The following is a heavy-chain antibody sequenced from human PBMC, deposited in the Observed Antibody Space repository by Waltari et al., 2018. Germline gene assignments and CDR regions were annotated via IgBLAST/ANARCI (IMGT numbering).Heavy chain of an antibody. D-gene: IGHD1-26*01. Sequence: QVQLVESGGGVVQPGRSLRLSCAASGFTFSSYAMHWVRQAPGKGLEWVAVISYDGSNKYYADSVKGRFTISRDNSKNTLYLQMNSLRAEDTAVYYCARDGYSGSSYWGQGTLVTVSS. CDR2: ISYDGSNK. J-gene: IGHJ4*02. CDR3: ARDGYSGSSY. CDR1: GFTFSSYA. V-gene: IGHV3-30-3*01.